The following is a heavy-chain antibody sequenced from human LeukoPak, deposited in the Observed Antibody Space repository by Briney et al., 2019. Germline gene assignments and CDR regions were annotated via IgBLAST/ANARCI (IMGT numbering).Heavy chain of an antibody. CDR3: ARDGGIAALPPNDAFDI. V-gene: IGHV1-69*05. J-gene: IGHJ3*02. Sequence: GASVKVSCKASGGTFSSYAISWVRQAPGQGLEWMGGIIPIFGTANYAQKFQGRVTITTDESTSTAYMELSSLRSEDTAVYYCARDGGIAALPPNDAFDIWGQGTMVTVSS. D-gene: IGHD6-6*01. CDR1: GGTFSSYA. CDR2: IIPIFGTA.